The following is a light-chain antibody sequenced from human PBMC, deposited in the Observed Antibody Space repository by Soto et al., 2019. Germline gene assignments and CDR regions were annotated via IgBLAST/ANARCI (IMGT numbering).Light chain of an antibody. V-gene: IGLV2-14*03. CDR3: SSYTSSSTWV. J-gene: IGLJ3*02. CDR1: SSDVGGYNY. CDR2: DVS. Sequence: QSALTQPASVSGSPGQSITISCTGTSSDVGGYNYVSWYQHHPGKAPKVIIYDVSNRPSGVSNRFSGSKSGNTASLTISGLQAEDEAEYYCSSYTSSSTWVFGGGTKLTVL.